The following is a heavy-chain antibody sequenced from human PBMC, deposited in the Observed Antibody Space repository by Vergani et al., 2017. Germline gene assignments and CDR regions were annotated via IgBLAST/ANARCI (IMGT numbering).Heavy chain of an antibody. V-gene: IGHV3-23*01. CDR1: GFTFTNFA. J-gene: IGHJ3*02. CDR3: ASHDSSGWYGENDAFDI. D-gene: IGHD6-19*01. Sequence: EVQLLESGGNLVQPGGSLRLSCAASGFTFTNFAMTWVRQAPGEGLEWVSGISGSGGYIYYADSVKGRFTISRDNAKNSLYLQMNSLRAEDTAVYYCASHDSSGWYGENDAFDIWGQGTMVTVSS. CDR2: ISGSGGYI.